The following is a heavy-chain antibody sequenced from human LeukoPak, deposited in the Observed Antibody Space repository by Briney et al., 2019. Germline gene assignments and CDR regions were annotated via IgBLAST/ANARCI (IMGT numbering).Heavy chain of an antibody. CDR1: GFTFSSYA. J-gene: IGHJ4*02. Sequence: SGGSLRLSCAASGFTFSSYAMRWVRQAPGKGLEWVSVIYSGGGTYYADSVKGRFTISRDNSKNTLYLQMNSLRAEDTAVYYCARGASRDGSGYWGQGTLVTVSS. D-gene: IGHD5-24*01. V-gene: IGHV3-66*01. CDR2: IYSGGGT. CDR3: ARGASRDGSGY.